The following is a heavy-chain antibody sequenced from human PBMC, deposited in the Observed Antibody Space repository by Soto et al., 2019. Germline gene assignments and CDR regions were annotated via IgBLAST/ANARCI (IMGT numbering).Heavy chain of an antibody. J-gene: IGHJ5*02. D-gene: IGHD2-2*01. V-gene: IGHV4-30-4*01. CDR3: VRESCTSASCPWGWFNP. CDR1: GGPISGGDSY. CDR2: IHYSGRT. Sequence: SETLSLTCTVSGGPISGGDSYRSWIRQPPGKGLGWIGYIHYSGRTYYNPSLKSRATISLDTSKNQFSLKLSSVTAADTAVYYCVRESCTSASCPWGWFNPWGQGTLDTVS.